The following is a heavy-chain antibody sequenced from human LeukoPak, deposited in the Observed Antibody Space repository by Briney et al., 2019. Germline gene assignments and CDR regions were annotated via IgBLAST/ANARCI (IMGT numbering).Heavy chain of an antibody. CDR1: GFTFSSYD. CDR3: ARGVDTAMVRFDY. J-gene: IGHJ4*02. V-gene: IGHV3-13*01. D-gene: IGHD5-18*01. CDR2: IGTAGDT. Sequence: PGGSLRLSCAASGFTFSSYDMHWVRQATGKGLEWVSAIGTAGDTYYPGSVKGRFTISRDNAKNSLYLQMNSLRAEDTAVYYCARGVDTAMVRFDYWGQGTLVTVSS.